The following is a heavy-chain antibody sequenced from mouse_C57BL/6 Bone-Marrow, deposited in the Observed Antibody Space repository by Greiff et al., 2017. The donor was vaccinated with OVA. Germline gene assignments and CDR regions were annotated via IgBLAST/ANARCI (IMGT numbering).Heavy chain of an antibody. CDR3: AREWNYAMDY. Sequence: DVKLQESGPGLVKPSQSLSLTCSVTGYSITSGYYWNWIRQFPGNKLEWMGYISYDGSNNYNPSLKNRISITRDTSKNQFFLKLNSVTTEDTATYYCAREWNYAMDYWGQGTSVTVSS. CDR1: GYSITSGYY. V-gene: IGHV3-6*01. J-gene: IGHJ4*01. CDR2: ISYDGSN.